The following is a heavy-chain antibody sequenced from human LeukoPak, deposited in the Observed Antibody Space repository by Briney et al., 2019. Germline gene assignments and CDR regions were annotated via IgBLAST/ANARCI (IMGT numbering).Heavy chain of an antibody. D-gene: IGHD2-15*01. CDR3: ARLNRQCSGGSCHSGWFDP. Sequence: SETLSLTCAVSGDSISSTSYYRAWIRQPPGRGLEWIGTIYYSGTTYYNPSLKSRVTISVDTSKNQFSLKLSSVTAADTAVYYCARLNRQCSGGSCHSGWFDPWGQGTLVTVSS. V-gene: IGHV4-39*01. CDR1: GDSISSTSYY. CDR2: IYYSGTT. J-gene: IGHJ5*02.